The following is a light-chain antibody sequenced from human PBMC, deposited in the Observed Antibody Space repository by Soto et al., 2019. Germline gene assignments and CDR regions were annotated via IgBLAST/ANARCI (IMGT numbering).Light chain of an antibody. V-gene: IGKV3-11*01. J-gene: IGKJ5*01. CDR3: QQRSNWKIT. Sequence: EIVLTQSPATLSLSPGERATLSCRTSQSVSSYFAWYQQKPGRAPRLLIYDASNRATGIPARFIGSGSGTDFTLTISSLEPEDFAVYYCQQRSNWKITFGQGTRLEIK. CDR2: DAS. CDR1: QSVSSY.